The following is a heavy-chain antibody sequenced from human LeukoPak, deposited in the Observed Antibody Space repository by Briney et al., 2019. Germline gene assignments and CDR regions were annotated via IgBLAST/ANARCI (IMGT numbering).Heavy chain of an antibody. CDR2: ISYDGSNE. CDR1: GFTFSSYA. V-gene: IGHV3-30-3*01. CDR3: ARVDGYNSEYFQH. D-gene: IGHD5-24*01. J-gene: IGHJ1*01. Sequence: GGSLRLSCAASGFTFSSYAMHWVRQAPGKGLEWVAVISYDGSNEYYADSVKGRFTISRDNSKNTLYLQMNSLRAEDTAVYYCARVDGYNSEYFQHWGQGTLVTVSS.